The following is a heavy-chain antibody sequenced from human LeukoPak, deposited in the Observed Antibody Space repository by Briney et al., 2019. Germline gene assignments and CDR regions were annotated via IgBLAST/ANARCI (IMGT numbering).Heavy chain of an antibody. Sequence: ASVKVSCKASGGTFTSYDINWVRQATGQGLEWMGWMNPNSGNTGYAQKFQGRVTMTRNTSISTAYMELSSLRSEDTAVYYCASAGELLSAFDYWGQGTLVTVSS. J-gene: IGHJ4*02. CDR2: MNPNSGNT. CDR1: GGTFTSYD. V-gene: IGHV1-8*01. D-gene: IGHD3-10*01. CDR3: ASAGELLSAFDY.